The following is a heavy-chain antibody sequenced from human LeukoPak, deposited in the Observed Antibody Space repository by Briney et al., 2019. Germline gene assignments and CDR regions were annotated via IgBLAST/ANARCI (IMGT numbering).Heavy chain of an antibody. D-gene: IGHD6-19*01. CDR3: ARGPGQWPPPFDY. CDR1: GYTFTGYY. V-gene: IGHV1-2*06. CDR2: INPNSGGT. J-gene: IGHJ4*02. Sequence: ASVKVSCKASGYTFTGYYMHWVRQAPGQGLEWMGQINPNSGGTNYAQKFQGRVTMTRDTSISTAYMELSRLRSDDTAVYYCARGPGQWPPPFDYWGQGTLVTVSS.